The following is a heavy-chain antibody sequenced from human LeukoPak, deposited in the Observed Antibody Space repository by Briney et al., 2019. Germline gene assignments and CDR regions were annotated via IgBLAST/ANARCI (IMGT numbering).Heavy chain of an antibody. CDR1: GFTFSSYA. CDR2: ISGRGDRT. V-gene: IGHV3-23*01. Sequence: PGGSLRLSCAASGFTFSSYAMSWVRQAPGKGLEWVSAISGRGDRTYYADSVKGRFTISRDNSKNTLYLQMNSLRAEDTAVYYCAKDDPLWFGELRFKFDYWGQGTLVTVSS. CDR3: AKDDPLWFGELRFKFDY. J-gene: IGHJ4*02. D-gene: IGHD3-10*01.